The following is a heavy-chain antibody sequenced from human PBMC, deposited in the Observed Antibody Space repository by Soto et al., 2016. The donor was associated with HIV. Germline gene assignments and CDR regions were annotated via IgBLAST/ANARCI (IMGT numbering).Heavy chain of an antibody. CDR1: GYTFTSYG. V-gene: IGHV1-18*01. D-gene: IGHD3-9*01. CDR2: ISAYNGNT. J-gene: IGHJ3*02. CDR3: ARDAHHDILTAYYMGIAFDI. Sequence: QVQLVQSGAEVKKPGASVKVSCKASGYTFTSYGISWVRQAPGQGLEWMGWISAYNGNTNYAQKLQDRVTMTTDTSTSTAYMELRSLRSDDTAVYYCARDAHHDILTAYYMGIAFDIWGQGTMVTVSS.